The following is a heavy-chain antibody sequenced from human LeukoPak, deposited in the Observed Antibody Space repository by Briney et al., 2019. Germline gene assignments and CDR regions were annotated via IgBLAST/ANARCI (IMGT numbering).Heavy chain of an antibody. CDR2: IYTSGST. D-gene: IGHD3-16*02. CDR3: ARGYPVYDYVWGSYRLYYFDY. J-gene: IGHJ4*02. Sequence: PSETLSLTCTVSGGSISSGSYYWSWIRQPAGKGLEWIGRIYTSGSTNYNPSLKSRVTISVDTSKNQFSLKLSSVTAADTAVYYCARGYPVYDYVWGSYRLYYFDYWGQGTLVTVSS. V-gene: IGHV4-61*02. CDR1: GGSISSGSYY.